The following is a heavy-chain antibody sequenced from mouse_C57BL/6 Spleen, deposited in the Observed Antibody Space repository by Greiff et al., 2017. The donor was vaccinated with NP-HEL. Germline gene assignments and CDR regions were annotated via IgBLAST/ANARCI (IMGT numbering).Heavy chain of an antibody. CDR1: GYAFSSSW. CDR3: ARNVMMDY. J-gene: IGHJ4*01. Sequence: VQLQQSGPELVKPGASVKISCKASGYAFSSSWMNWVKQRPGKGLEWIGRIYPGDGDTNYNGKFKGKATLTADKSSSTAYLQLSSLTSEDSAVYFCARNVMMDYWGQGTSVTVSS. V-gene: IGHV1-82*01. CDR2: IYPGDGDT.